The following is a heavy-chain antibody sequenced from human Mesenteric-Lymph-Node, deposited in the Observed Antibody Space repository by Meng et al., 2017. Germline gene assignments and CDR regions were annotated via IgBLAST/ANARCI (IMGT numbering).Heavy chain of an antibody. CDR3: ARDYDISGNWFDP. D-gene: IGHD3-9*01. J-gene: IGHJ5*02. Sequence: GSLRLSCIESGGSTNSYRWSWIRQPAGKGLEWIGRIDTSGTTKYNPSLKSRVTMSLDTSKKQFSLKLSSVTAADTAVYYCARDYDISGNWFDPWGQGTLVTVSS. CDR2: IDTSGTT. V-gene: IGHV4-4*07. CDR1: GGSTNSYR.